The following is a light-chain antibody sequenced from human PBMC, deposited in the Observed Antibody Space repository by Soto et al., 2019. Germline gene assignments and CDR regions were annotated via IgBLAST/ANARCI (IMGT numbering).Light chain of an antibody. CDR3: QPFNSYPIT. CDR2: DAS. Sequence: AIQLTQSPSSLSASVGDRVTITCRASQGISSALAWYQQKPGKAPKLLIYDASSLESGVPSRFSGSGSGTDFTLANSSLQPEDFATYYCQPFNSYPITFGQGTRLEIK. V-gene: IGKV1-13*02. CDR1: QGISSA. J-gene: IGKJ5*01.